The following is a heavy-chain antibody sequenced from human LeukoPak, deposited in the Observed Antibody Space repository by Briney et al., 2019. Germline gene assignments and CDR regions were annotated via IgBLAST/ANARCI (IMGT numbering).Heavy chain of an antibody. J-gene: IGHJ4*02. Sequence: GGSLRLSCAASGFTFSTFWLTWVRQAPGKGLEWVANMKEDGSEKYYVDSVKGRFTISRDNAKKSLYLQMNSLTAEDTAVYYCATSLSGHPYYVDYWGQGTLVTVSS. CDR2: MKEDGSEK. V-gene: IGHV3-7*05. CDR1: GFTFSTFW. D-gene: IGHD3-10*01. CDR3: ATSLSGHPYYVDY.